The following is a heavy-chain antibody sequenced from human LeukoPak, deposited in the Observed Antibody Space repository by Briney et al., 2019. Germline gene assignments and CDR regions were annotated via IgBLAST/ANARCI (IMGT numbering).Heavy chain of an antibody. CDR1: GFAFNNAW. D-gene: IGHD1-26*01. Sequence: GGSLRLSCAASGFAFNNAWMSWVRQAPGKGLEWVSRIKSKTDGGTTDYAAPVKGRFTISRDDSKNALYLQMNSLKIEDTAVYYCTRIIKSGSFDYWGQGVLVTVSS. J-gene: IGHJ4*02. CDR2: IKSKTDGGTT. CDR3: TRIIKSGSFDY. V-gene: IGHV3-15*01.